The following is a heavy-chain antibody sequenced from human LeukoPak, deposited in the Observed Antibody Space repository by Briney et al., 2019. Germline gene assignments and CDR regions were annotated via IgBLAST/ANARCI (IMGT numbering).Heavy chain of an antibody. J-gene: IGHJ4*02. CDR1: GYSISSGYY. CDR3: ATMVRGVPPPFDY. Sequence: SETLSLTCTVSGYSISSGYYWGWIRQPPGKGLEWIGSIYHSGSTYYNPSLKSRVTIPVDTSKNQFSLKLSSVTAADTAVYYCATMVRGVPPPFDYWGQGTLVTVSS. CDR2: IYHSGST. D-gene: IGHD3-10*01. V-gene: IGHV4-38-2*02.